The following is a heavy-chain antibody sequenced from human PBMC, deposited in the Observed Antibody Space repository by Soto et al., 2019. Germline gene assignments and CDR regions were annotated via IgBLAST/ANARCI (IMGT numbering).Heavy chain of an antibody. D-gene: IGHD6-6*01. J-gene: IGHJ4*02. CDR2: IWYDGSNK. V-gene: IGHV3-33*01. CDR3: ASAEPYSSSSY. Sequence: QVQLVESGGGVVQPGRSLRLSCAASGFTFSSYGMHWVRQAPGKGLEWVAVIWYDGSNKYYADSVKGRFTISRDNSKNTLYLQTNSLRAEDTAVYYCASAEPYSSSSYWGQGTLVTVSS. CDR1: GFTFSSYG.